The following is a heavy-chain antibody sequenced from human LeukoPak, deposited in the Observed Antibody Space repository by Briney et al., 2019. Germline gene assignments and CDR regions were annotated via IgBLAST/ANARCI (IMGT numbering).Heavy chain of an antibody. CDR1: GFTFSSYW. V-gene: IGHV3-7*03. CDR2: IKQDGRDK. D-gene: IGHD3-16*01. Sequence: PGGSLRLSCAASGFTFSSYWMNWVRQAPGKGLEWVATIKQDGRDKYYVDSVKGRFTISRDDAKNSLYLQMSNLRAEDTAVYFCARGGGLDVWGQGATVTVSS. CDR3: ARGGGLDV. J-gene: IGHJ6*02.